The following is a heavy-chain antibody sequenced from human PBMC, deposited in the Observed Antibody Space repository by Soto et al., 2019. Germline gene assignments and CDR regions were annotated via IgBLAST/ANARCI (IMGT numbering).Heavy chain of an antibody. J-gene: IGHJ6*02. CDR2: IIPIFGTA. D-gene: IGHD4-17*01. CDR1: GGTFSSYA. V-gene: IGHV1-69*13. CDR3: GTVTTYKTIYYYDGMDV. Sequence: SVKVSCKASGGTFSSYAISWVRQAPGQGLEWMGGIIPIFGTANYAQKFQGRVTITADESTSTAYMELSSLRSEDTAVYYCGTVTTYKTIYYYDGMDVWGQGTTVTVSS.